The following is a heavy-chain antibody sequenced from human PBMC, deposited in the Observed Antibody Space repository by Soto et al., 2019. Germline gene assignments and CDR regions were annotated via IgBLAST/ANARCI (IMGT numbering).Heavy chain of an antibody. D-gene: IGHD1-26*01. J-gene: IGHJ4*02. CDR3: ACDQYGSILDY. Sequence: PGGSLRLSCAASGFTFSSYAMHWVRQAPGKGLEWVAVISYDGSNKYYADSVKGRFTISRDNSKNTLYLQMNSLRAEDTAVYYCACDQYGSILDYWGQGTLVTVSS. CDR1: GFTFSSYA. CDR2: ISYDGSNK. V-gene: IGHV3-30-3*01.